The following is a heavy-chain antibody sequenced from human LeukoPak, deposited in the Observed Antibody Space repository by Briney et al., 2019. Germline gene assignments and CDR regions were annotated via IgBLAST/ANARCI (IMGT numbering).Heavy chain of an antibody. CDR2: IYYSGST. Sequence: SETLSLTCTVSGGSISSYYWSWIRQPPGKGLEWIGYIYYSGSTNYNPSLKSRVTISVDTSKNQFSLKLSSVTAADTAVYYCARPKGYYYDSSGYYFDYWGQGTLVTVSS. CDR3: ARPKGYYYDSSGYYFDY. V-gene: IGHV4-59*12. CDR1: GGSISSYY. D-gene: IGHD3-22*01. J-gene: IGHJ4*02.